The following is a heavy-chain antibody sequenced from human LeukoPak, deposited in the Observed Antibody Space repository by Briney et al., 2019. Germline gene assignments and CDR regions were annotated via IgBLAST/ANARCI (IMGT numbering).Heavy chain of an antibody. CDR3: ATSRYEFEYFDL. D-gene: IGHD2-2*01. Sequence: PGKSLTLSCVVSGFNFDNFAMHWVRQPLGKGLEWVAVISHDGRTKYYADSMKGRITISRDNSKNTLFLQMNSLRAEDTAVYYCATSRYEFEYFDLWGRGTLVTVSS. CDR2: ISHDGRTK. V-gene: IGHV3-30*04. J-gene: IGHJ2*01. CDR1: GFNFDNFA.